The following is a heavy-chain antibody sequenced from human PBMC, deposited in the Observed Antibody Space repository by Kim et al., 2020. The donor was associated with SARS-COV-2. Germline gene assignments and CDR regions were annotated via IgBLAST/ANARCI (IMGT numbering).Heavy chain of an antibody. D-gene: IGHD6-19*01. CDR2: ISWNSGSI. Sequence: GGSLRVSCAASGFTFDDYAMHWVRQAPGKGLEWVSGISWNSGSIGYADSVKGRFTISRDNAKNSLYLQMNSLRAEDTALYYCAKDKLDLAVAGTGTFDYWGQGTLVTVSS. V-gene: IGHV3-9*01. CDR1: GFTFDDYA. CDR3: AKDKLDLAVAGTGTFDY. J-gene: IGHJ4*02.